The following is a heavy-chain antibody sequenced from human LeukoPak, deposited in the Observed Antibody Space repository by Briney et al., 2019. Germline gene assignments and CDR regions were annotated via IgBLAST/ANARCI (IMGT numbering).Heavy chain of an antibody. CDR1: GYTFTSYD. CDR3: ARGPTYYDFWSGYYSALVWFDP. J-gene: IGHJ5*02. D-gene: IGHD3-3*01. V-gene: IGHV1-8*01. Sequence: ASVKVSCKASGYTFTSYDIHWVRQATGQGLEWMGWMNPNSGNTGYAQKFQGRVTMTRNTSISTAYMELSSLRSEDTAVYYCARGPTYYDFWSGYYSALVWFDPWGQGTLVTVSS. CDR2: MNPNSGNT.